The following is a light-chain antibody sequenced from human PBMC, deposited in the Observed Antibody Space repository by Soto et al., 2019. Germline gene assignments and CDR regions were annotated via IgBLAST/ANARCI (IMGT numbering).Light chain of an antibody. Sequence: EIVMTQSPATLSVSPGERATLSCRASRSVATNLAWYQQTPGQAPRLLIYDASNRATGIPARFSGSGSGTDFTLTISSLEPEDFAVYYCQQRSNWPAFGQGTKVDIK. CDR3: QQRSNWPA. CDR2: DAS. CDR1: RSVATN. J-gene: IGKJ1*01. V-gene: IGKV3-11*01.